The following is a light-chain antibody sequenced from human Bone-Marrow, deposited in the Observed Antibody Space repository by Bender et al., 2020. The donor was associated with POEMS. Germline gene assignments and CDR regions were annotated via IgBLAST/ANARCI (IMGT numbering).Light chain of an antibody. J-gene: IGLJ3*02. Sequence: QSVLTQPPSASGTPGQRVTISCSGGSSNIGAHAVNWYQHLPGTAPKLLIYSSHRRPSEVPDRFSGPRSGTSASLAISGLQSEDEADYYWAVWDDSLNGWVFGGGTKLTVL. V-gene: IGLV1-44*01. CDR1: SSNIGAHA. CDR2: SSH. CDR3: AVWDDSLNGWV.